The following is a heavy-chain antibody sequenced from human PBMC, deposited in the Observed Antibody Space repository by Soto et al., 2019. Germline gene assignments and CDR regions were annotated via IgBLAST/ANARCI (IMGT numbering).Heavy chain of an antibody. D-gene: IGHD6-6*01. J-gene: IGHJ6*02. Sequence: LRLSCAASGFTFSSYGMHWVRQAPGKGLEWVAVIWYDGSNKYYADSVKGRFTISRDNSKNTLYLQMNSLRAEDTAVYYCAREGSSYYYYYGMDVWGQGTTVTVSS. V-gene: IGHV3-33*01. CDR3: AREGSSYYYYYGMDV. CDR1: GFTFSSYG. CDR2: IWYDGSNK.